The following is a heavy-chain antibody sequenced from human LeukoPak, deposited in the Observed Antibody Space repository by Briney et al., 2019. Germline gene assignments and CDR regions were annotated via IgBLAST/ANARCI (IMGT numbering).Heavy chain of an antibody. CDR1: GFTFSTHS. Sequence: GGSLRLACAASGFTFSTHSMTWVRQAPGKGLDWASFINDRGNIPIYAESVRGRFTISRDNSENMLYLQMNSLRADDTAVYYCANWKSGHEYINLWGQGTLVTVSS. CDR2: INDRGNIP. CDR3: ANWKSGHEYINL. J-gene: IGHJ4*02. V-gene: IGHV3-23*01. D-gene: IGHD1-1*01.